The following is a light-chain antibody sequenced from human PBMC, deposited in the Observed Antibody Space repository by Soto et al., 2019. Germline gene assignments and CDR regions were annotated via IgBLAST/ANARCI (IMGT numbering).Light chain of an antibody. CDR2: AAS. V-gene: IGKV1-39*01. CDR1: QSITSY. J-gene: IGKJ1*01. CDR3: QQSYSSPRT. Sequence: IQMTQSPSSLSASVGDRVTITCRASQSITSYLNWYQKKSGKAPKLLIHAASRLQSGVPSRFSGSGSGTDFTLTISSLHPEDSATYYCQQSYSSPRTFGRGTNVELK.